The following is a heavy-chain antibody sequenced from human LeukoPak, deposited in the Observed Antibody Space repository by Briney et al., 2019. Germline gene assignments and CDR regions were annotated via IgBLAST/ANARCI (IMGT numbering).Heavy chain of an antibody. CDR2: ISRSGGST. Sequence: QPGGSLRLSCAASGFTFSSYGMNWVRQAPGKGLEWVSAISRSGGSTYYADSVKGRFTISRDNSKNTLYLQMNSLRAEDTAVYYCAKEGGSYYGPFDYWGQGTLVTVSS. CDR3: AKEGGSYYGPFDY. D-gene: IGHD1-26*01. J-gene: IGHJ4*02. CDR1: GFTFSSYG. V-gene: IGHV3-23*01.